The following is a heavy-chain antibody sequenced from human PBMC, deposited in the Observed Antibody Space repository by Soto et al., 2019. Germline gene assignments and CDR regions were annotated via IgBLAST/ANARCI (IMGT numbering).Heavy chain of an antibody. V-gene: IGHV4-39*01. D-gene: IGHD3-9*01. J-gene: IGHJ5*02. CDR1: GDSISSSNYF. CDR2: IFYSGST. Sequence: SETLSLTCTVSGDSISSSNYFWGWIRQPPGKGLEWIGTIFYSGSTYYNPSLKSRVTISVDTSKNQFSLKLSSVTAADTAVYYCARGRHILTGYYTGRGGRFDPWGQGTLVTSPQ. CDR3: ARGRHILTGYYTGRGGRFDP.